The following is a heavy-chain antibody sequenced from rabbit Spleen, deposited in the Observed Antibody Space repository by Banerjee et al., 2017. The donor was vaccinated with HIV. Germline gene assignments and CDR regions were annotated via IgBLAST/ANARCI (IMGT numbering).Heavy chain of an antibody. CDR2: IEPIFGRT. D-gene: IGHD4-2*01. CDR1: GFDFSVYG. V-gene: IGHV1S47*01. CDR3: VRDYGGVGWPYLDL. Sequence: QEQLVESGGGLVQPGGSLKLSCKASGFDFSVYGVSWVRQAPGKGLEWIGYIEPIFGRTYYANWVNGRFTVSSHNAQNTLYLQLNSLTAADTATYFCVRDYGGVGWPYLDLWGPGTLVTVS. J-gene: IGHJ4*01.